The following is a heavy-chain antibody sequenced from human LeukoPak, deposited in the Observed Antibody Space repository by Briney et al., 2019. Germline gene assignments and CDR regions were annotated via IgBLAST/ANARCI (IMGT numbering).Heavy chain of an antibody. D-gene: IGHD6-25*01. V-gene: IGHV4-59*08. Sequence: SETLSLTRTVSGGSISSYCWSWIRQPPGKGLEWIGYIYYSGSTNYNPSLKSRVTISVDTSKNQFSLKLSSVTAADTAVYYCARLKVAAEVYSFDYWGQGTLVAVSS. J-gene: IGHJ4*02. CDR3: ARLKVAAEVYSFDY. CDR1: GGSISSYC. CDR2: IYYSGST.